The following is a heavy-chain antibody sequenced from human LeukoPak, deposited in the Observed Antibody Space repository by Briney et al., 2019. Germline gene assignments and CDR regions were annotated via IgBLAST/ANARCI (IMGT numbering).Heavy chain of an antibody. V-gene: IGHV3-74*01. J-gene: IGHJ4*02. CDR1: GFTFSNYL. CDR2: ISTDGSFT. Sequence: GGSLRLSCAASGFTFSNYLMHWVRQTPGKGLVWISRISTDGSFTNYADSVKGRFTISRDNSKNTLYLQMNSLRAEDTAVYYCAKSRGYYYDSSGPLLDYWGQGTLVTVSS. D-gene: IGHD3-22*01. CDR3: AKSRGYYYDSSGPLLDY.